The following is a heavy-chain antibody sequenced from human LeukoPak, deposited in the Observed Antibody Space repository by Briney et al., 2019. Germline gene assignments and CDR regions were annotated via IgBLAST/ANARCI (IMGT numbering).Heavy chain of an antibody. CDR3: ARTLVWRLNPYYYSYNYMDV. Sequence: SETLSLTCTVSGCSISSSSYYWGWIRQPPGKGLEWIGSIYYSGSTYYNPSLKSRVTISVDTSKNQFSLKLSSVTAADTAVYYCARTLVWRLNPYYYSYNYMDVWGKGTTVTVSS. CDR1: GCSISSSSYY. V-gene: IGHV4-39*01. CDR2: IYYSGST. J-gene: IGHJ6*03. D-gene: IGHD3-3*01.